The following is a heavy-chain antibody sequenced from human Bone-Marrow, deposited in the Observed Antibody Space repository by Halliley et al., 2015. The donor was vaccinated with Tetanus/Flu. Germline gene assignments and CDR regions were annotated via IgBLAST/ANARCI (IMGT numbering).Heavy chain of an antibody. CDR1: GYSFTNFW. CDR2: IYPGESDT. J-gene: IGHJ4*01. D-gene: IGHD6-6*01. V-gene: IGHV5-51*03. CDR3: AKCIGARPWSDY. Sequence: VQLVQSGAEVKEQGESLKISCKGSGYSFTNFWIGWVRQMPGKGLEWMGIIYPGESDTTYGPSFQGQVTISADKSINTAYLQWSFLQASDSAMYYCAKCIGARPWSDYWGHGSLVTFSS.